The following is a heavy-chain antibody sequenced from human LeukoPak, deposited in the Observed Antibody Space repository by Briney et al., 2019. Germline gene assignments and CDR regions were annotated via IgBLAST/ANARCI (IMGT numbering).Heavy chain of an antibody. CDR1: GGSISSYY. CDR2: IYYSGST. Sequence: SETLSLTCTVSGGSISSYYWSWIRQPPGKGLEWIGYIYYSGSTNYNPSLKSRVTISVDTSKNPFSLKLSSVTAADTAVYYCARLKSRGAAAGINHYYYGMDVWGQGTTVTVSS. CDR3: ARLKSRGAAAGINHYYYGMDV. V-gene: IGHV4-59*08. D-gene: IGHD6-13*01. J-gene: IGHJ6*02.